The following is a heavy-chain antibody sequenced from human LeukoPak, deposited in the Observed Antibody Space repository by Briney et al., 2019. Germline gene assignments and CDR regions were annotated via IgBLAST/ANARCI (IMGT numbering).Heavy chain of an antibody. CDR2: IYHSGST. Sequence: GSLRLSCAASGFTFSSYAMSWVRQPPGKGLEWIGEIYHSGSTNYNPSLKSRVTFSLDKSKNQFYMSLSSVTAADTAVYFCARGSGNSIGYYFYYMDVWGKGTTLTVSS. J-gene: IGHJ6*03. CDR1: GFTFSSYAM. V-gene: IGHV4-4*01. CDR3: ARGSGNSIGYYFYYMDV. D-gene: IGHD4-23*01.